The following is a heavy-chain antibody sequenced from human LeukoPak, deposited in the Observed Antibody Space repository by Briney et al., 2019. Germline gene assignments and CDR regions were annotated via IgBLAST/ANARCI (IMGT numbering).Heavy chain of an antibody. V-gene: IGHV3-74*01. CDR2: INTDGSST. CDR1: GFTFSRYW. D-gene: IGHD3-22*01. J-gene: IGHJ4*02. CDR3: AKGSNYDSSGYYYS. Sequence: PGGSLRLSCAASGFTFSRYWMHWVRQAPGKGLVWVSRINTDGSSTDYADSVKGRFSISRNNAKNTLFLQMNSLRAEDTAVYYCAKGSNYDSSGYYYSWGQGTLVTVSS.